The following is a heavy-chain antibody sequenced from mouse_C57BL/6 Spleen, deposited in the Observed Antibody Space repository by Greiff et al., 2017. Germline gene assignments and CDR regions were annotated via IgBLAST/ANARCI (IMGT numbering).Heavy chain of an antibody. CDR3: ATYYSNYDYFDY. Sequence: VQLVESGAELVKPGASVKISCKASGYAFSSYWMNWVKQRPGKGLEWIGQIYPGDGDTNYNGKFKGKATLTADKSSSTAYMQLSSLTSEDSAVYFCATYYSNYDYFDYWGQGTTLTVSS. D-gene: IGHD2-5*01. CDR2: IYPGDGDT. V-gene: IGHV1-80*01. J-gene: IGHJ2*01. CDR1: GYAFSSYW.